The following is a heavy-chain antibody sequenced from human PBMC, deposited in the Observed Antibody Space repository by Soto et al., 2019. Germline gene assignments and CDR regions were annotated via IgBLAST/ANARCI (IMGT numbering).Heavy chain of an antibody. D-gene: IGHD5-12*01. J-gene: IGHJ4*02. CDR1: GGSISSGDYY. CDR2: IYYSGST. V-gene: IGHV4-30-4*01. CDR3: ARGSGYDLMLYFDY. Sequence: SETLSLTCTVSGGSISSGDYYWSWIRQPPGKGLEWIGYIYYSGSTYYNPSLKSRVTISVDTSKNQFSLKLSSVTAADTAVYYCARGSGYDLMLYFDYWGQGTLVTVSS.